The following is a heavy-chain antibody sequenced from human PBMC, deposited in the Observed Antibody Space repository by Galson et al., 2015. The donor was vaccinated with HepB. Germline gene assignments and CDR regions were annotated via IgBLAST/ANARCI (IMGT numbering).Heavy chain of an antibody. Sequence: SVKVSCKASGYTFTGYYMHWVRQAPGQGLGWMGWINPNSGGTNYAQKFQGRVTMTRDTSISTAYMELSRLRSDDTAVYYCARDNYYDSSGCFDYWGQGTLVTVSS. CDR3: ARDNYYDSSGCFDY. CDR1: GYTFTGYY. D-gene: IGHD3-22*01. V-gene: IGHV1-2*02. J-gene: IGHJ4*02. CDR2: INPNSGGT.